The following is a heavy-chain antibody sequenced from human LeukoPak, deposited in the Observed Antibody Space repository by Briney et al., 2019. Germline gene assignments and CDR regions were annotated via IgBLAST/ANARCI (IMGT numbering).Heavy chain of an antibody. CDR2: IYYSGST. CDR3: ATIRDTALRYWYFDL. V-gene: IGHV4-59*01. CDR1: GGSISSYY. Sequence: SETLSLTCTVSGGSISSYYWSWIRQPPGKGLEWIGYIYYSGSTSYNPSLKSRVSISVDTSKNQFSLKLSSVTPADTAVYYCATIRDTALRYWYFDLWGRGTLVTVSS. D-gene: IGHD5-18*01. J-gene: IGHJ2*01.